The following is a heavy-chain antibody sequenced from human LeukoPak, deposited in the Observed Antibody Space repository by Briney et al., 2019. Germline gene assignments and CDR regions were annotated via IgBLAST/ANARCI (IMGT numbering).Heavy chain of an antibody. D-gene: IGHD2-21*01. Sequence: KPGESLKLSCTGSGYSFTSYWIGWVRQMPGKGMEWMGIIYPGDSDTIYSPSFQGQVTISADKSISTAYLQWSSLKASDTAMYYCARSDCGGDCYLPYYFDYWGQGTLVTVSS. CDR1: GYSFTSYW. J-gene: IGHJ4*02. CDR2: IYPGDSDT. V-gene: IGHV5-51*01. CDR3: ARSDCGGDCYLPYYFDY.